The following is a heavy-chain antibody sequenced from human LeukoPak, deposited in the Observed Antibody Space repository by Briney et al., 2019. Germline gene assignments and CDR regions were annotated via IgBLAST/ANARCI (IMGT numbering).Heavy chain of an antibody. D-gene: IGHD1-14*01. CDR2: IKRKSDGGTT. CDR3: TTELDVRPNHY. Sequence: GGPLRLSCAVSGLTFSNAWMSWVRQVPGKGLEWVGRIKRKSDGGTTDYAAPVKGRFTISRDDSKNTLYLQMNSLKSEDTAVYYCTTELDVRPNHYWGQGTLVTVSS. CDR1: GLTFSNAW. J-gene: IGHJ4*02. V-gene: IGHV3-15*01.